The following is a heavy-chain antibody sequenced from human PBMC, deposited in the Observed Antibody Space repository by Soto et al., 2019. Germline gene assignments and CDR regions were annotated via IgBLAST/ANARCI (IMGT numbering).Heavy chain of an antibody. CDR2: ISGGGGST. J-gene: IGHJ4*02. D-gene: IGHD3-22*01. Sequence: PGGSLRLSCAASGFTFSSYAMNWVRQAPGKGLEWVSGISGGGGSTYYADSVKGRFTVSRDDSKNTLYVQMNSLRAEDTAVYYCAREVDDSSGYYSSGSWYWGQGTLVTVSS. CDR3: AREVDDSSGYYSSGSWY. V-gene: IGHV3-23*01. CDR1: GFTFSSYA.